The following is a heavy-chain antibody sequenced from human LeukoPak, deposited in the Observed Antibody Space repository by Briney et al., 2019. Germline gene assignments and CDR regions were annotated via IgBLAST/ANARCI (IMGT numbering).Heavy chain of an antibody. Sequence: SETLSLTCTVSGDSITSYYWSWIRQSAEKGLEWIGRIYTTGTTNYNPSLKGRVTVSVDTSKNQFFLKLRSVTAADTAVYYCARDVGASNFDSWGQGVQVTVSS. CDR1: GDSITSYY. D-gene: IGHD1-26*01. CDR3: ARDVGASNFDS. J-gene: IGHJ4*02. CDR2: IYTTGTT. V-gene: IGHV4-4*07.